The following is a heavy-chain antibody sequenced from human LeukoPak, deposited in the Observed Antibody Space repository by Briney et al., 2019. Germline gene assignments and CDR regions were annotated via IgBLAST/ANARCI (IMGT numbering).Heavy chain of an antibody. CDR2: ISTSSSYI. Sequence: GGSLRLSCTASGFTFSSYYMNWVRQAPGKGLEWVSSISTSSSYIYYADSVKGRFTISRDNSKNTLYLQMNSLTTEDTAVYYCARDIGPLDYWGRGTLVTVSS. CDR3: ARDIGPLDY. J-gene: IGHJ4*02. V-gene: IGHV3-21*01. CDR1: GFTFSSYY.